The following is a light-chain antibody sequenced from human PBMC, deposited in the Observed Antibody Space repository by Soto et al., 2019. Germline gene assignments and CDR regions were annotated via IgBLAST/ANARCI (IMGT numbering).Light chain of an antibody. V-gene: IGLV2-14*01. CDR1: SSDVGGYNY. CDR2: DVS. CDR3: SSYTSSSSVV. Sequence: QSALTQPASVSGSPGQSITISCTGTSSDVGGYNYVSWYQQHPGKAPKLMICDVSNRPSGVSNRFSGSKSGNTASPTISGLQAEDEADYYCSSYTSSSSVVFGGGTKLTVL. J-gene: IGLJ2*01.